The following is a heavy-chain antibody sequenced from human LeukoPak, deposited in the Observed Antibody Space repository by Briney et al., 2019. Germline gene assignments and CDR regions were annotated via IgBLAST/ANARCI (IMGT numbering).Heavy chain of an antibody. CDR2: INHSGST. D-gene: IGHD3-10*01. V-gene: IGHV4-34*01. J-gene: IGHJ5*02. CDR1: GGSFSGYY. Sequence: KPSETLSLTCAVYGGSFSGYYWSWIGQPPGKGLEWIGEINHSGSTNYNPSLKSQVTISVDTSKNQFSLKLSSVTAADTAVYYCARGRGPFDPWGQGTLVTVSS. CDR3: ARGRGPFDP.